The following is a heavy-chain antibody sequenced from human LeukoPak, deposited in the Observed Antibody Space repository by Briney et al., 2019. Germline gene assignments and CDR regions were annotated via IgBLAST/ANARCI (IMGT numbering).Heavy chain of an antibody. CDR1: GVSISSSNSY. CDR3: ARGGDIVVVPAAIWACDWFDP. CDR2: IYYSGST. J-gene: IGHJ5*02. D-gene: IGHD2-2*01. V-gene: IGHV4-39*01. Sequence: SETLSLTCTVSGVSISSSNSYWGWIRQPPGKGLEWIGSIYYSGSTYYNPSLKSRVTISVDTSKNQLSLKLSSVTAADTAVYYCARGGDIVVVPAAIWACDWFDPWGQGTLVTVSS.